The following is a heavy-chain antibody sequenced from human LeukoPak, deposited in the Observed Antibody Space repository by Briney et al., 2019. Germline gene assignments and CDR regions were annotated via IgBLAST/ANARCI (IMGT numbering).Heavy chain of an antibody. D-gene: IGHD6-13*01. CDR1: GFTFDDYG. V-gene: IGHV3-20*04. J-gene: IGHJ4*02. CDR2: INWNGGST. Sequence: GGSLRLSCAASGFTFDDYGMSWVRQAPGKGLEWVSGINWNGGSTGYADSVKGRFTISRDNAKNSLYLQMNSLRAEDTAWYYCARDRVWGIAAAGTDYWGQGTLVTVSS. CDR3: ARDRVWGIAAAGTDY.